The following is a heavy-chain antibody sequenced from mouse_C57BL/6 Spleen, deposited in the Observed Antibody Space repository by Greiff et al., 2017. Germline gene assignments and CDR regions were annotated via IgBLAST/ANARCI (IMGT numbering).Heavy chain of an antibody. Sequence: EVMLVESGGGLVQPGGSLKLSCAASGFTFSDYYMYWVRQTPEKRLEWVAYISNGGGSTYYPDTVKGRFTISRDNAKNTLYLQMSRLKSEDTAMYYCARHGRLGGDAMGYWGQGTSVTVSS. V-gene: IGHV5-12*01. CDR1: GFTFSDYY. CDR3: ARHGRLGGDAMGY. D-gene: IGHD2-4*01. CDR2: ISNGGGST. J-gene: IGHJ4*01.